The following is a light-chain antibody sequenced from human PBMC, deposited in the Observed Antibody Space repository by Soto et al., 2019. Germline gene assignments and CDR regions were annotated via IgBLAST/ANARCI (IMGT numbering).Light chain of an antibody. J-gene: IGKJ1*01. V-gene: IGKV2-40*01. CDR1: QSLLDSDDGNTY. CDR2: TLS. CDR3: MQRIEFPWT. Sequence: DIVMTQTPLSLPVTPGEPASISCRSSQSLLDSDDGNTYLDWYLQKPGQSPQLLIYTLSYRASXVXDAXSGSGSGTDFTLKISRVEAEDVGVYYFMQRIEFPWTFGQGTKVEIK.